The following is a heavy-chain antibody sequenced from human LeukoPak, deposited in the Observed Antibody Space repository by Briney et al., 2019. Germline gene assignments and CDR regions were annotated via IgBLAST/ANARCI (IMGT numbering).Heavy chain of an antibody. CDR1: GDSVSSNSAA. J-gene: IGHJ6*03. V-gene: IGHV6-1*01. CDR3: ARVPKYCSSTSCYRSSAYYYYMDV. Sequence: SQTLSLTCAISGDSVSSNSAAWNWIRQSPSRGREWLGRTYYRSKWYNDYAESVKSRITINPDTSKNQFSLQLNSVTPEDTAVYYCARVPKYCSSTSCYRSSAYYYYMDVWGKGTTVTVSS. CDR2: TYYRSKWYN. D-gene: IGHD2-2*01.